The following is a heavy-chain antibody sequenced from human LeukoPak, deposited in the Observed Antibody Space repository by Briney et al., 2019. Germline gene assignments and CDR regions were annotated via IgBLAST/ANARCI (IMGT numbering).Heavy chain of an antibody. CDR2: FDPEDGET. CDR1: GYTLTELS. D-gene: IGHD1-26*01. J-gene: IGHJ4*02. V-gene: IGHV1-24*01. CDR3: ATSGSHYRPFDY. Sequence: GASVTVSCKVSGYTLTELSMHWVRQAPGKGLEWMGGFDPEDGETIYAQKFQGRVTMTEDTSTDTAYMELSSLRSEDTAVYYCATSGSHYRPFDYWGQGTLVTVSS.